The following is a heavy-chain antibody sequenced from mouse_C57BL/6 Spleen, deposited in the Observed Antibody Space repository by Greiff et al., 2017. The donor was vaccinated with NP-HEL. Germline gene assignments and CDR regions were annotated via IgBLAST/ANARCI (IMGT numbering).Heavy chain of an antibody. J-gene: IGHJ3*01. D-gene: IGHD2-4*01. CDR2: ISSGSSTI. Sequence: EVHLVESGGGLVKPGGSLKLSCAASGFTFSDYGMHWVRQAPEKGLEWVVYISSGSSTIYYADTVKGRFTISRDNAKNTLFLQMTSLRSEDTAMYYCARAVYYDYDWFAYWGQGTLVTVSA. CDR1: GFTFSDYG. V-gene: IGHV5-17*01. CDR3: ARAVYYDYDWFAY.